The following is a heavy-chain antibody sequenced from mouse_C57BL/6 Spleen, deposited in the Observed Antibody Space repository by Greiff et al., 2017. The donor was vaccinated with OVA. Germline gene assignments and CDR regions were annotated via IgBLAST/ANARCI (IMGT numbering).Heavy chain of an antibody. CDR2: ISYDGSN. CDR3: ARDGPYYYGSSPYY. J-gene: IGHJ2*01. D-gene: IGHD1-1*01. CDR1: GYSITSGYY. V-gene: IGHV3-6*01. Sequence: DVQLVESGPGLVKPSQSLSLTCSVTGYSITSGYYWNWIRQFPGNNLEWMGYISYDGSNNYNPSLKNRISITRDTSKNQFFLKLNSVTTEDTATYDCARDGPYYYGSSPYYWGQGTTLTVSS.